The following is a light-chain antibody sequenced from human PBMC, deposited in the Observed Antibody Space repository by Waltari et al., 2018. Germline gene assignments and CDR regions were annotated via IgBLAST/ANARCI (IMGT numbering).Light chain of an antibody. CDR2: GAS. Sequence: EIVLTQSPGTLSLSPGERATLSCRASQSVSSSYLAWYQQKPVQAPRRLIYGASSRATGIPDRFSGSGSGTDFTLTISRLEPEDFAVYYCQQYGSSPLYTFGQGTKLEIK. CDR3: QQYGSSPLYT. CDR1: QSVSSSY. J-gene: IGKJ2*01. V-gene: IGKV3-20*01.